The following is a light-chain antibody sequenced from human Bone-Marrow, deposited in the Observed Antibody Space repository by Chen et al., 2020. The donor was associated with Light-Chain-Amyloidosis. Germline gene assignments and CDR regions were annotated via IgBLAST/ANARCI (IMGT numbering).Light chain of an antibody. CDR2: MAS. J-gene: IGKJ1*01. CDR1: QSISSW. V-gene: IGKV1-5*03. Sequence: DIQMTQSPSILSASVGDRVTITCRASQSISSWLAWYQQKPGKAPHPLISMASSLESGGPSRFSGRGSGTEFTLTISSLQPDDFATYYCQQYHVYSTFGQGTKVESK. CDR3: QQYHVYST.